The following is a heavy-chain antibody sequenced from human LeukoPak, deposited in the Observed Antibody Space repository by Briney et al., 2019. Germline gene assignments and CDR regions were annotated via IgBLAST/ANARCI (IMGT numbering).Heavy chain of an antibody. D-gene: IGHD3-22*01. V-gene: IGHV3-23*01. J-gene: IGHJ4*02. Sequence: GGSLRLSCAASGFTFSRYAMSWVRQAPGKGLEGVSAISGSGDSTYYADSVKGRFTISRDNSKNTLYLQMNSLRAEDTAVYYCAKVPDRSYDSSGYYVDYWGQGTLVTVSS. CDR1: GFTFSRYA. CDR3: AKVPDRSYDSSGYYVDY. CDR2: ISGSGDST.